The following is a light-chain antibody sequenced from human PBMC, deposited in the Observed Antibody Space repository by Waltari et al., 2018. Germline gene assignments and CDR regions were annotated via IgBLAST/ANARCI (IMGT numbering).Light chain of an antibody. J-gene: IGLJ3*02. Sequence: QSVLTQPPSASGTPGQRVTISCSGSTSNIGRNYVYWYQQFPGTAPKLLVYRNNGRPSWVPDRISGSKSGTSASLAISGLRSEDEADYYCATWDGSLTAWVFGGGTKVTVL. CDR3: ATWDGSLTAWV. CDR2: RNN. CDR1: TSNIGRNY. V-gene: IGLV1-47*01.